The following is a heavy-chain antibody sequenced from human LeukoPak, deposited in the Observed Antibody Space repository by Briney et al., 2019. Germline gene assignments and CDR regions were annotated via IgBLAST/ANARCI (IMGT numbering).Heavy chain of an antibody. V-gene: IGHV4-39*07. D-gene: IGHD3-10*01. CDR2: IYYSGST. J-gene: IGHJ4*02. Sequence: SETLSLTCTVSGGSISSSSYYWGWICQPPGKGLEWIGSIYYSGSTYYNPSLKSRVTISVDTSKNQFSLKLSSVTAADTAVYYCARIIRDYGDYWGQGTLVTVSS. CDR1: GGSISSSSYY. CDR3: ARIIRDYGDY.